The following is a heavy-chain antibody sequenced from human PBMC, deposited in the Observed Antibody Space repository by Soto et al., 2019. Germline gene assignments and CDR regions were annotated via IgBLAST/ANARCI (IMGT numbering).Heavy chain of an antibody. D-gene: IGHD2-8*01. CDR1: GGSFRGYY. CDR3: AREDIVLMVYEQVKYYYYGMDV. Sequence: SEPLSLTWAVYGGSFRGYYWSWIRQPPGKGLEWIGEINHSGSTNYNPSLKSRVTMSVDTSKNQFSLKLSSVTAADTAVYYCAREDIVLMVYEQVKYYYYGMDVWGQGNTVTVCS. CDR2: INHSGST. J-gene: IGHJ6*02. V-gene: IGHV4-34*01.